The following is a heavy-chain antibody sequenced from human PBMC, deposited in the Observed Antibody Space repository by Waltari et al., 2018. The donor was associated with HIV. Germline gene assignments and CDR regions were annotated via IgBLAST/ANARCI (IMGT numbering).Heavy chain of an antibody. CDR1: GYSFTSYW. CDR2: IYPGDSDT. J-gene: IGHJ6*02. CDR3: ARTTSTSYYYYYGMDV. V-gene: IGHV5-51*03. Sequence: DVQLVQSGAEVKKPGESLKISCKGSGYSFTSYWIGWVRQRPGKGLEWMGIIYPGDSDTRYSPSFQGQVTISADKSISTAYLQWSSLKASDTAMYYCARTTSTSYYYYYGMDVWGQGTTVTVSS. D-gene: IGHD2-2*01.